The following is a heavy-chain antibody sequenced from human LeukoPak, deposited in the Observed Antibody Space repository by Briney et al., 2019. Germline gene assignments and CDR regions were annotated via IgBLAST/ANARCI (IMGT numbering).Heavy chain of an antibody. D-gene: IGHD5-12*01. CDR2: IIPILGIA. CDR1: GGTFSSYA. J-gene: IGHJ4*02. CDR3: ARDRSRYDYGDY. V-gene: IGHV1-69*04. Sequence: SSVKVSCKASGGTFSSYAISWVRQAPGQGLEWMGRIIPILGIANYAQKFQGRVTITADKSTSTAYMELSSLRSEDTAVYYCARDRSRYDYGDYWGQGTLVTVSS.